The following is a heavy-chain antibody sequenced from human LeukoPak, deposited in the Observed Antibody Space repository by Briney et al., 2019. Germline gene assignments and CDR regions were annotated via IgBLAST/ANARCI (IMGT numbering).Heavy chain of an antibody. D-gene: IGHD1-26*01. V-gene: IGHV4-61*08. Sequence: KPSETLSLTCSVSGGSVDNSDYYWSWLRQPPGKELEWIGHIYHSGSTIYNPSLKSRVTISVDMSKNQFSLRLTSGTAADTAVYYCARDQGGGSYRHAFDVWGPGKMVTVSS. CDR3: ARDQGGGSYRHAFDV. J-gene: IGHJ3*01. CDR2: IYHSGST. CDR1: GGSVDNSDYY.